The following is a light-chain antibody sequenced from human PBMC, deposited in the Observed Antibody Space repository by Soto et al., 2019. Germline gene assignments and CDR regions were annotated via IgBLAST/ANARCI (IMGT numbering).Light chain of an antibody. CDR2: AVS. CDR3: QQYFASSWT. J-gene: IGKJ1*01. V-gene: IGKV3-20*01. Sequence: EIVLTQSPGTLSLSPGERATLSCRASQSISSTYLAWYRQKSGQAPRLLIYAVSSRATGIPDRFSGSGSGTDFTLTISRLEPEDFAVYYCQQYFASSWTFGQGTRVEIK. CDR1: QSISSTY.